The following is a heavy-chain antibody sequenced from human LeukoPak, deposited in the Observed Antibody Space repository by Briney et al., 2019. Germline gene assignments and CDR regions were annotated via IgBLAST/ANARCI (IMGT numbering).Heavy chain of an antibody. CDR2: ISSSGSTI. CDR3: AREKVVVVAATYNAFDI. J-gene: IGHJ3*02. CDR1: GFTFSDYY. V-gene: IGHV3-11*04. D-gene: IGHD2-15*01. Sequence: GGSLRLSCAASGFTFSDYYMSWIRQAPGKGLEWVSYISSSGSTIYYADSVKGRFTISRDNAKNSLYLQMNSLRAEDTAVYYCAREKVVVVAATYNAFDIWGQGTMVTVSS.